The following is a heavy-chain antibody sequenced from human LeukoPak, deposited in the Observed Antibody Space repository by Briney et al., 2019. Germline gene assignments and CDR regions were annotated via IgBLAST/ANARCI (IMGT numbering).Heavy chain of an antibody. D-gene: IGHD3-9*01. J-gene: IGHJ4*02. V-gene: IGHV3-21*01. CDR2: ISSSSSYI. CDR1: GFTFSSYS. CDR3: ARDSYYDILTGYLRYFDY. Sequence: PGGSLRLSCAASGFTFSSYSINWVRQAPGKGLEWASSISSSSSYIYYADSVKGRFTISRDNAKNSLYLQMNSLRAEDTAVYYCARDSYYDILTGYLRYFDYWGQGTLVTVSS.